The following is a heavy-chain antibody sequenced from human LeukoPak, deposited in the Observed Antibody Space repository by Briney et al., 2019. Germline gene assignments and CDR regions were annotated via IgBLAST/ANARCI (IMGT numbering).Heavy chain of an antibody. CDR3: AKDSLPTGTYFTMVRGVIMDYFDY. Sequence: GGSLRLSCAASGFTFSNAWMSWVRQAPGKGLEWVGRIKSKTDGGTTDYAAPVKGRFTISRDDSKNTLYLQMNSLRAEDTAVYYCAKDSLPTGTYFTMVRGVIMDYFDYWGQGTLVTVSS. J-gene: IGHJ4*02. CDR1: GFTFSNAW. D-gene: IGHD3-10*01. V-gene: IGHV3-15*01. CDR2: IKSKTDGGTT.